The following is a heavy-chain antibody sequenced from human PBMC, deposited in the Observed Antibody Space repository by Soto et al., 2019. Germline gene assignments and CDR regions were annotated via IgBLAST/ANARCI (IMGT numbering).Heavy chain of an antibody. CDR1: GFTFSSYG. V-gene: IGHV3-33*01. D-gene: IGHD4-17*01. J-gene: IGHJ6*02. Sequence: PGGSLRLSCAASGFTFSSYGMHWVRQAPGKGLEWVAVIWYDGSNKYYVDSVKGRFTISRDNSKNTLYLQMNSLRAEDTAVYYCARDRNGDHEEYYYYYYGMDVWGQGTTVTVSS. CDR2: IWYDGSNK. CDR3: ARDRNGDHEEYYYYYYGMDV.